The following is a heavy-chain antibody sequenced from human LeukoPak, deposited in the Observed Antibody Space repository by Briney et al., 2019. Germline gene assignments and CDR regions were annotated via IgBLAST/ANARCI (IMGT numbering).Heavy chain of an antibody. J-gene: IGHJ4*02. CDR3: ARDKGGYYYDSSGYYSSYFDY. D-gene: IGHD3-22*01. Sequence: ASVKVSCKASGGTFSSYAISWVRQAPGQGLEWMGGIIPIFGTANYAQKLQGRVTITADESTSTAYVELSSLRSEDTAVYYCARDKGGYYYDSSGYYSSYFDYWGQGTLVTVSS. CDR1: GGTFSSYA. V-gene: IGHV1-69*13. CDR2: IIPIFGTA.